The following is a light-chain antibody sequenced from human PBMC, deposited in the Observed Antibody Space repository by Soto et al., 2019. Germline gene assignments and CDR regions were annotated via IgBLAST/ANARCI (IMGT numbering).Light chain of an antibody. V-gene: IGLV2-14*01. CDR2: EVS. Sequence: QSVLTQPASVSGSPGQSITISCTGTSSDVGGYNYVSWYQQHPGKAPKLMIYEVSNRPSGVSNRFSGPKSGNTASLTISGLQAEDEADYYCSSYTSSSTLYVFGTGPKLTVL. CDR3: SSYTSSSTLYV. CDR1: SSDVGGYNY. J-gene: IGLJ1*01.